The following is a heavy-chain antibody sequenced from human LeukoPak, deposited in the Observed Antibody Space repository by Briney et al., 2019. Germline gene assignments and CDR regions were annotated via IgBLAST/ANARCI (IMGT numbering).Heavy chain of an antibody. V-gene: IGHV1-18*01. CDR1: GYTFTSYG. CDR3: AITTVDIVATFDP. D-gene: IGHD5-12*01. Sequence: ASVKVSCKASGYTFTSYGISWVRQAPGQGLEWMGWISAYNGNTNYAQKLQGRVTMTTDTSTSTAYMELWSLRSDDTAVYYCAITTVDIVATFDPWGQGTLVTVSS. J-gene: IGHJ5*02. CDR2: ISAYNGNT.